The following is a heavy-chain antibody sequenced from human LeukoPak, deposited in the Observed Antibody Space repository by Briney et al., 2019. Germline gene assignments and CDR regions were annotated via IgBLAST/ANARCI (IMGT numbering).Heavy chain of an antibody. CDR3: ASIPWVNPGLDY. J-gene: IGHJ4*02. D-gene: IGHD2-21*01. V-gene: IGHV3-23*01. CDR1: GFTFSNYA. CDR2: ISGSGDSP. Sequence: GGSLRLSCAASGFTFSNYAMSWVRQAPGKGLEWVSTISGSGDSPYYADSVKGRFTISRDNAKNTLYLQMNSLRAEDTAVYYCASIPWVNPGLDYWGQGTLVTVSS.